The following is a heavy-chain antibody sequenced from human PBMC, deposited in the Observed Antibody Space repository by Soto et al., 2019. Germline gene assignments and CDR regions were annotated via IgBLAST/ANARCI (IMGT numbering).Heavy chain of an antibody. CDR3: ARDPIGGSGSFDY. J-gene: IGHJ4*02. V-gene: IGHV3-33*01. CDR1: GFTFSSYG. CDR2: IWYDGSNK. Sequence: QVQLVESGGGVVQPGRSLRLSCAASGFTFSSYGMHWVRQAPGKGLEWVAVIWYDGSNKYYADSVKGRFTISRDNSKNTRYLPMNSLRAEDTAVYYCARDPIGGSGSFDYWGQGTLVTVSS. D-gene: IGHD3-10*01.